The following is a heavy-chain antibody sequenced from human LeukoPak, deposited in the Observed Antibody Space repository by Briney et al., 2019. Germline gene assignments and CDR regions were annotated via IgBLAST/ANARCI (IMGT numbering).Heavy chain of an antibody. CDR1: EFTFSSYS. Sequence: PGGSLRLSCAASEFTFSSYSMNWVRQAPGKGLEWVSYITNSGNPKSYADSVKGRFTISRDNAKNSLFLQMNSLRAEDTALYYCVKAWSDWGQGTLVTVSS. V-gene: IGHV3-48*04. J-gene: IGHJ4*02. D-gene: IGHD3-3*01. CDR2: ITNSGNPK. CDR3: VKAWSD.